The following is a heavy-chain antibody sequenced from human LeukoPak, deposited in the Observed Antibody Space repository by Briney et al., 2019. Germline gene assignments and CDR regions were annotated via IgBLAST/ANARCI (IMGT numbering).Heavy chain of an antibody. D-gene: IGHD3-22*01. J-gene: IGHJ4*02. Sequence: PGGSLRLSCAASGFTYSDYYMRGIRQAPGKALVWVSYISSSGSTIYYADSVKGRFTISRDNAKNSLYLQMNSLRAEDTAVYYCARHDSSGYYHYWGQGTLVTVSS. CDR1: GFTYSDYY. CDR2: ISSSGSTI. CDR3: ARHDSSGYYHY. V-gene: IGHV3-11*01.